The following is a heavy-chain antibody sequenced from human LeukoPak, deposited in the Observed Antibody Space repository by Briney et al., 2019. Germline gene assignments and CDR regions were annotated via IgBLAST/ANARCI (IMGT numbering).Heavy chain of an antibody. J-gene: IGHJ4*02. CDR1: GFTVSSNY. CDR2: IYSGGST. D-gene: IGHD3-10*01. V-gene: IGHV3-66*01. Sequence: GGSLRLSCAASGFTVSSNYMSWVRQAPGKGLEWVSVIYSGGSTYYADSVKGRFTISRDNSKNTLYLQMNSLRAEDTAVYYCARDYYYGSGSPMNYWGQGTLVTVSS. CDR3: ARDYYYGSGSPMNY.